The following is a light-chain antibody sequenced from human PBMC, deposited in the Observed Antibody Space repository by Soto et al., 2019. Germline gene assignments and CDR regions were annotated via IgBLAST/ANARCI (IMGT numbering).Light chain of an antibody. CDR2: DVS. V-gene: IGLV2-14*03. CDR3: SSYTSRSTLGV. Sequence: QPVLTQPASVSGSPGQSITISCTGTNSDIGGYNYVSWYQQHPGKAPKLMIYDVSNRPSGVSYRFSGSKSGNTASLTISGLQAEDEADYYCSSYTSRSTLGVFGGGTKVTVL. J-gene: IGLJ2*01. CDR1: NSDIGGYNY.